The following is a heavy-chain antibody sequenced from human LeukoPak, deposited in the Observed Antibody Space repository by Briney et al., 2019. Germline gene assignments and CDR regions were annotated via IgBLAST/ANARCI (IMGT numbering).Heavy chain of an antibody. V-gene: IGHV1-2*02. CDR1: GYTFTDYY. J-gene: IGHJ4*02. D-gene: IGHD3-3*01. Sequence: ASVKVSCKVSGYTFTDYYMHWVRQAPGQGLEWMGWINPNSGGTNFAQKFQGRVTMTRDTSISTAYMELSRLRSDDTAVYYCARVSSPNHFGVVIPDLDYWGQGTLVTVSS. CDR2: INPNSGGT. CDR3: ARVSSPNHFGVVIPDLDY.